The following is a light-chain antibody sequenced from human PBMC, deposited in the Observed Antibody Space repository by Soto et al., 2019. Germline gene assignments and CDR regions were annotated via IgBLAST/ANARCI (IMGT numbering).Light chain of an antibody. J-gene: IGKJ1*01. V-gene: IGKV3-20*01. CDR2: GAS. Sequence: EIVLTQSPGTLSLSPGERATLSCRASQSVSSSYLAWYQQKPGQAPRLLIYGASSSATGIPDRFSGSGSGTDVTLTISRLEPEDFAVYYCQQYGSSPLFGQGTKVEIK. CDR3: QQYGSSPL. CDR1: QSVSSSY.